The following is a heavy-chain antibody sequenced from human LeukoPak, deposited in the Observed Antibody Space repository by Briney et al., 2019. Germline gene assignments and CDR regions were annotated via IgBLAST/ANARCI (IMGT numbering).Heavy chain of an antibody. V-gene: IGHV1-2*02. Sequence: ASVKVSCKASGYTFTSYGISWVRQAPGQGLEWMGWINPNSGGTNYAQKFQGRVTMTRDTSISTAYMELSRLRSDDTAVYYCARPYYDFWSGYALPYYYYMDVWGKGTTVTVSS. J-gene: IGHJ6*03. CDR2: INPNSGGT. D-gene: IGHD3-3*01. CDR3: ARPYYDFWSGYALPYYYYMDV. CDR1: GYTFTSYG.